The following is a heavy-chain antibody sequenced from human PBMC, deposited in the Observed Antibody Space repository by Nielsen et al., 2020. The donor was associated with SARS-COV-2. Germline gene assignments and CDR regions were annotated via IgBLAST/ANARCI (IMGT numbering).Heavy chain of an antibody. CDR3: ANSLLSLPYYGTDV. Sequence: GESLKISCAASGFTFSSYGMHWVRQAPGKGLEWVAVISYDGSNKYYADSVKGRFTISRDNSKNTLYLQMNSLRAEDTAVYYCANSLLSLPYYGTDVWGQGTTVTVSS. V-gene: IGHV3-30*18. CDR1: GFTFSSYG. D-gene: IGHD2-15*01. CDR2: ISYDGSNK. J-gene: IGHJ6*02.